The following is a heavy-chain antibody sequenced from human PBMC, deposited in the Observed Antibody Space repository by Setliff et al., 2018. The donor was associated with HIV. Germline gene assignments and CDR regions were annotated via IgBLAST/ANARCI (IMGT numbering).Heavy chain of an antibody. Sequence: SETLSLTCTVSGGSISSGGYYWSWIRQHPGKGLEWIGYIYYSGSTYYNPSLKSRVTISVDTSKNHFSLRLSSVTAADTAVYYCSRSYCGGDCSLVVDTNWFDPWGQGTLVTVSS. D-gene: IGHD2-21*01. CDR1: GGSISSGGYY. CDR3: SRSYCGGDCSLVVDTNWFDP. V-gene: IGHV4-31*03. J-gene: IGHJ5*02. CDR2: IYYSGST.